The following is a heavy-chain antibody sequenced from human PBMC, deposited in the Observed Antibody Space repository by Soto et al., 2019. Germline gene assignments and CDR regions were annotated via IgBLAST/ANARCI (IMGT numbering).Heavy chain of an antibody. CDR2: ISAYNGNT. Sequence: QVQLVQSGAEVKKPGASVKVSCKASGYTFTSYGISWXRXAPXXXXXXXXWISAYNGNTNYAQKLQGRVTMTTDTSTSTAYMELRSLRSDDTAVYYCARDRGSSGWSGGGYFDYWGQGTLVTVSS. CDR1: GYTFTSYG. J-gene: IGHJ4*02. D-gene: IGHD6-19*01. CDR3: ARDRGSSGWSGGGYFDY. V-gene: IGHV1-18*01.